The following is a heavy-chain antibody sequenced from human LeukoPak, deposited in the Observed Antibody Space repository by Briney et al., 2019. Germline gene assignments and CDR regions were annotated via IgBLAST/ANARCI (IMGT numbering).Heavy chain of an antibody. D-gene: IGHD2-21*01. CDR2: LYSDGTT. CDR3: ARRENNGYCLS. J-gene: IGHJ5*02. Sequence: GGSLRLSCAASGFTVITNYVIWVRQAPGKGLDWVSVLYSDGTTYYADSVKGRFIISRDNSRNTLSLQMHSLRAEDTAVYYCARRENNGYCLSWGQGALVTVSS. V-gene: IGHV3-53*01. CDR1: GFTVITNY.